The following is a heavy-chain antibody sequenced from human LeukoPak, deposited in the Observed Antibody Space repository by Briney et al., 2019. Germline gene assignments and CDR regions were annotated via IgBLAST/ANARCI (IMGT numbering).Heavy chain of an antibody. D-gene: IGHD3-22*01. CDR2: IWYDGSNI. V-gene: IGHV3-33*01. J-gene: IGHJ4*02. CDR1: GISFSSHG. Sequence: PGGSLRLSCAASGISFSSHGMHWVRQAPGKGLEWVAVIWYDGSNIYYTDSVKGRFPISRDNSKNTLYLQMNSLRAEDTALYYCARARNDYDSNGFSLLDYWGQGTLVTVSS. CDR3: ARARNDYDSNGFSLLDY.